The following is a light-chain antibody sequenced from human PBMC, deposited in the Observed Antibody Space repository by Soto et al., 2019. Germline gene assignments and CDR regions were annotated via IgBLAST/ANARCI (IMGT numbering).Light chain of an antibody. CDR3: QQSSSTTYT. CDR2: AAY. J-gene: IGKJ2*01. CDR1: QNIRNY. Sequence: DIQMTQSPSSLSASVGDRVTIPCRASQNIRNYLNWYQQTPGQAPKLLIYAAYYLQSGVPSRFSGSGSGTDVTLTISSLQPEDFATYYCQQSSSTTYTFGQGTKLEIK. V-gene: IGKV1-39*01.